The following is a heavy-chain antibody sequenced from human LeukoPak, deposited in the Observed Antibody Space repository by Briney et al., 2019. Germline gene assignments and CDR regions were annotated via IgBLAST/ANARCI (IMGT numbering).Heavy chain of an antibody. V-gene: IGHV1-8*01. CDR3: ASRRDGYNSPYGMDV. D-gene: IGHD5-24*01. CDR2: MNPNSGNT. J-gene: IGHJ6*02. Sequence: ASVKVSCKASGYTFTSYDINWARQATGQGLEWMGWMNPNSGNTGYAQKFQGRVTMTRNTSISTAYMELSSLRSEDTAVYYCASRRDGYNSPYGMDVWGQGTTVTVSS. CDR1: GYTFTSYD.